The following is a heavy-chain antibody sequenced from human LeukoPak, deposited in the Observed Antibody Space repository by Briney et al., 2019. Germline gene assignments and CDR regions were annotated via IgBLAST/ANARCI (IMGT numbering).Heavy chain of an antibody. V-gene: IGHV4-34*01. J-gene: IGHJ4*02. CDR1: GGSFSGYY. Sequence: SETLSLTCAVYGGSFSGYYWSWIRQPPGKGLEWIGEINHSGGTNYNPSLKSRVTISVDTSKNQFSLKLSSVTAADTAVYYCARNLVLRFLEWSYFDYWGQGTLVTVSS. CDR2: INHSGGT. CDR3: ARNLVLRFLEWSYFDY. D-gene: IGHD3-3*01.